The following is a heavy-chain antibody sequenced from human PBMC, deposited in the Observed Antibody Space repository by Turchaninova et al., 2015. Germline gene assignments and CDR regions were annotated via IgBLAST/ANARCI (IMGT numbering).Heavy chain of an antibody. D-gene: IGHD1-7*01. Sequence: QVHLVQSGAEVKKPGASVKVSCKASGYTFTSYDINWVRQATGQGLERMGWMNPNSGNTGYAHKIQRRVTITRNISISTAYMELGSLISEDTAVYYCARDVAGTTRGGWFDPWGQGTLVTVSS. CDR1: GYTFTSYD. J-gene: IGHJ5*02. V-gene: IGHV1-8*03. CDR2: MNPNSGNT. CDR3: ARDVAGTTRGGWFDP.